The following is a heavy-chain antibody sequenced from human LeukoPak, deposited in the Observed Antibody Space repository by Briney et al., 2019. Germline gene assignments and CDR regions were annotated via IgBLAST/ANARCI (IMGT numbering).Heavy chain of an antibody. V-gene: IGHV3-30*03. CDR2: ISYDGSNK. D-gene: IGHD3-10*01. Sequence: GRSLRLSCAASGFTFSSYGMHWVRQAPGKGLEWVAVISYDGSNKYYADSVKGRFTISRDNSKNTLYLQMNSLRAEDTAVYYCASKHYYGSGSSAEYFQHWGQGTLVTVSS. CDR1: GFTFSSYG. CDR3: ASKHYYGSGSSAEYFQH. J-gene: IGHJ1*01.